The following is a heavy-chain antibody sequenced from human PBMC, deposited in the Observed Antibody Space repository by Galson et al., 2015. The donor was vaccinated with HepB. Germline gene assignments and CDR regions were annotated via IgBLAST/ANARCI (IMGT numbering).Heavy chain of an antibody. CDR2: ISSSGSTI. J-gene: IGHJ4*02. V-gene: IGHV3-11*01. CDR3: ARLYYDSSGYYSYYFDY. CDR1: GFTFSDYY. Sequence: SLRLSCAASGFTFSDYYMSWIRQAPGKGLEWVSYISSSGSTIYYADSVKGRFTISRDNAKNSLYLQMNSLRAEDTAVYYCARLYYDSSGYYSYYFDYWGQGTLVTVSS. D-gene: IGHD3-22*01.